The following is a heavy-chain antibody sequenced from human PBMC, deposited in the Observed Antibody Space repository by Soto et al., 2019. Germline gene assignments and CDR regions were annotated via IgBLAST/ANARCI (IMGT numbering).Heavy chain of an antibody. CDR2: INPDNGNT. V-gene: IGHV1-3*01. CDR3: ARDILSVGPRANDSFDV. Sequence: QVQLVQSGAEVRKPGASVNISCWASGFKFGDNLINWVRQAPGQSLEWMGWINPDNGNTSYSQTFQGRVTISRHSSASIAYAKVPDLTSEATAVYYCARDILSVGPRANDSFDVWGQGTMVSVSS. D-gene: IGHD2-8*02. CDR1: GFKFGDNL. J-gene: IGHJ3*01.